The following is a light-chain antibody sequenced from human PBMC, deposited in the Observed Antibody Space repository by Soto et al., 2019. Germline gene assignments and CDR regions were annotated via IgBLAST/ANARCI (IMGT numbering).Light chain of an antibody. CDR2: AVS. CDR1: QGINNW. Sequence: DIQMTQSPSSVSASVGDRVTITCRASQGINNWLAWYQQKPGKAPELLIYAVSYLQSGVPSRFSGGGSGTDFTLTISRLEPEDFAVYYCQQFSSYPLTFGGGTKVDIK. CDR3: QQFSSYPLT. V-gene: IGKV1-12*01. J-gene: IGKJ4*01.